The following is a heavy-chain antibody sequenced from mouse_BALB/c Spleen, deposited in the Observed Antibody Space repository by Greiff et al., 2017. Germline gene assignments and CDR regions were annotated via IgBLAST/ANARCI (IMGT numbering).Heavy chain of an antibody. CDR3: ARGSTMIMNQAWFAY. J-gene: IGHJ3*01. D-gene: IGHD2-4*01. V-gene: IGHV3-6*02. Sequence: EVKLEESGPGLVKPSQSLSLTCSVTGYSITSGYYWNWIRQFPGNKLEWMGYISYDGSNNYNPSLKNRISITRDTSKNQFFLKLNSVTTEDTATYYCARGSTMIMNQAWFAYWGQGTLVTVSA. CDR2: ISYDGSN. CDR1: GYSITSGYY.